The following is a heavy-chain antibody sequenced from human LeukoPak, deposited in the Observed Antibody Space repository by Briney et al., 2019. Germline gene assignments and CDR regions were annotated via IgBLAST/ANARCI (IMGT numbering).Heavy chain of an antibody. CDR3: ARSIGWAVADSFDH. Sequence: KPGGSLRLSCAASGFTFSGHYMNWVRQAPGKGLEWVSSISDTSSHIYYADSVKGRFTISRDNAMNSLYLQMNSLRAEDTALYYCARSIGWAVADSFDHWGQGNLVTVYS. CDR1: GFTFSGHY. CDR2: ISDTSSHI. V-gene: IGHV3-21*01. D-gene: IGHD6-19*01. J-gene: IGHJ4*02.